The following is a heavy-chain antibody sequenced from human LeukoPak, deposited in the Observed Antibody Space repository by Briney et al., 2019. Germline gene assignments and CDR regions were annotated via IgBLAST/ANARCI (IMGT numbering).Heavy chain of an antibody. CDR2: ISYDGSNK. CDR1: GFTFSSYG. V-gene: IGHV3-30*18. CDR3: AKSQGGYYLRGYFDY. Sequence: GGSLRLSCAASGFTFSSYGMHWVRQAPGKGLEWVAVISYDGSNKYYADSVKGRFTISRDNSKNTLYLQMNSLRAEDTAVYYCAKSQGGYYLRGYFDYWGQGTLVTVSS. D-gene: IGHD3-22*01. J-gene: IGHJ4*02.